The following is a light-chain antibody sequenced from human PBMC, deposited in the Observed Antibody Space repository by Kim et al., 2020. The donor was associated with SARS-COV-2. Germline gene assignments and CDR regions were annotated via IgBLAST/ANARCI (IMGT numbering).Light chain of an antibody. J-gene: IGLJ3*02. V-gene: IGLV3-21*01. CDR3: QVWESTSEHPV. Sequence: PGGTASISCGGYNMGDHSVHWFQRKSGQAPVMVIYYDAERPSGIPERFSGSNSGKTATQTITRIAAGDEADYFCQVWESTSEHPVFGGGTKLTVL. CDR1: NMGDHS. CDR2: YDA.